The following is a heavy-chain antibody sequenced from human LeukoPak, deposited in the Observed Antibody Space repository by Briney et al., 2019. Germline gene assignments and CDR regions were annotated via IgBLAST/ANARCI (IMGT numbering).Heavy chain of an antibody. D-gene: IGHD3-10*01. V-gene: IGHV3-53*01. J-gene: IGHJ4*02. CDR3: TKLKGWYGEGYCDH. Sequence: GGSLRPSSAASGFTVSTIYMSWVRPPAGKRLEWRSVIYTGGTTFYADSVKGRFTISRDNSKNTLYLQMNSLRADDTAVYYCTKLKGWYGEGYCDHWGQGTLVTVSS. CDR1: GFTVSTIY. CDR2: IYTGGTT.